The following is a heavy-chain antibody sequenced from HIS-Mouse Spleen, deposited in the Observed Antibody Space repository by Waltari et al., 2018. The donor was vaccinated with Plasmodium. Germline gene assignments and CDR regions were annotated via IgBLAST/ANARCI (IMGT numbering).Heavy chain of an antibody. V-gene: IGHV3-7*01. CDR1: GFTVSSYW. CDR3: ASSWYWYFDL. J-gene: IGHJ2*01. CDR2: IKQDGSEK. D-gene: IGHD6-13*01. Sequence: VQLVESGGGLVQPGGSLRLSCARSGFTVSSYWMRWVRQAPGKGLEWVANIKQDGSEKYYVDSVKGRFTISRDNAKNSLYLQMNSLRAEDTAVYYCASSWYWYFDLWGRGTLVTVSS.